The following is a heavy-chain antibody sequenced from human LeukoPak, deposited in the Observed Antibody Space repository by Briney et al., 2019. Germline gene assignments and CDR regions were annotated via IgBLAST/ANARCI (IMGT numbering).Heavy chain of an antibody. V-gene: IGHV4-34*01. D-gene: IGHD5-18*01. CDR2: INHSGST. Sequence: SETLSLTCAVYGGSFSGYYWSWIRQPPGKGLEWIGEINHSGSTNYNPSLKSRVTISVDTSKNQFSLKLSSVTAADTAVYYCARLGGGYSYGVDYWGQGTLVTVSS. J-gene: IGHJ4*02. CDR1: GGSFSGYY. CDR3: ARLGGGYSYGVDY.